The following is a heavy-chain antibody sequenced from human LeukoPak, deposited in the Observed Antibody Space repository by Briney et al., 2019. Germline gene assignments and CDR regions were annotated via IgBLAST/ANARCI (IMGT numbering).Heavy chain of an antibody. CDR1: GGSFSGYY. V-gene: IGHV4-34*01. CDR3: ARLTAWFGELFSVYYYMDV. D-gene: IGHD3-10*01. CDR2: INHSGST. Sequence: SETLSLTCAVYGGSFSGYYWSWIRQPPGKGLEWIGEINHSGSTNYNPSLKSRVTISVDTSKNQFSLKLSSVTAADTAVYYCARLTAWFGELFSVYYYMDVWGKGTTVTISS. J-gene: IGHJ6*03.